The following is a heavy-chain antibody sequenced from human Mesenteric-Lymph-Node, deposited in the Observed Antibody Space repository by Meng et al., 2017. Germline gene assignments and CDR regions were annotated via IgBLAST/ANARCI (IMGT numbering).Heavy chain of an antibody. V-gene: IGHV1-69*05. D-gene: IGHD2-2*01. CDR1: GGTFSSYA. J-gene: IGHJ3*02. CDR2: IIPIFGTA. Sequence: SVKVSCKASGGTFSSYAISWVRQAPGQGLEWMGGIIPIFGTANYAQKFQGRVTITTDESTSTAYMELSSLRSEDTAVYYCARIRYCSSTSCYNAFDIWGQGTMVTVSS. CDR3: ARIRYCSSTSCYNAFDI.